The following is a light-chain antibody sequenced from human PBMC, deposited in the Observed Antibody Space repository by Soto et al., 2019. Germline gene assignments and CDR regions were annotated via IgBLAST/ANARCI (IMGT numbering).Light chain of an antibody. CDR2: AAS. J-gene: IGKJ5*01. V-gene: IGKV1-39*01. Sequence: DIQMTQSPSSLSASIGDGVTITCRASQSINTYLNWYQQKPGKAPKLLISAASNLQSGVPSRFRGSGSGTDFTLTISSLQTEDFATYYCQQSFSILLITFGQGTRLEIK. CDR3: QQSFSILLIT. CDR1: QSINTY.